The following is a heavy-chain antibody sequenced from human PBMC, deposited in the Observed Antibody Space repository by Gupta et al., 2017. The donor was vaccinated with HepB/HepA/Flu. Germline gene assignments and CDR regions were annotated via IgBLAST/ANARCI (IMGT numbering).Heavy chain of an antibody. CDR2: VYSDGGNK. CDR3: VRDRAWYFDD. J-gene: IGHJ4*02. CDR1: A. Sequence: ATHWVRQAPGKGLEWVAIVYSDGGNKDYADSVKGRFTISKDNSRNTVHLQMNSLRVEDTARYYCVRDRAWYFDDWGLGTLVTVSS. V-gene: IGHV3-33*01.